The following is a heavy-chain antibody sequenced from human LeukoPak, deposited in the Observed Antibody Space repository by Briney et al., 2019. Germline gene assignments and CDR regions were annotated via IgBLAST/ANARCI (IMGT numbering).Heavy chain of an antibody. D-gene: IGHD6-13*01. CDR3: AKDHSSSWPEVSY. CDR1: GFTFSSYG. Sequence: GGSLRLSCAASGFTFSSYGMHWVRQAPGKGLEWVAVISYDGSNKYYADSVKGRFTISRDNSKNTLYLQMNSLRAEDTAVYYCAKDHSSSWPEVSYWGQGTLVTVSS. CDR2: ISYDGSNK. V-gene: IGHV3-30*18. J-gene: IGHJ4*02.